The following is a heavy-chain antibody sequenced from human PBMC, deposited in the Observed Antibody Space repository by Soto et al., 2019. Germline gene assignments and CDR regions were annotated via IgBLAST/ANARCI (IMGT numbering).Heavy chain of an antibody. CDR2: ISYDGSNK. J-gene: IGHJ5*02. CDR3: ARDGRSSGWSDSWFDT. Sequence: GGSLRLSCAASGFTFSSYAMHWVRQAPGKGLEWVAVISYDGSNKYYAYSVKGRFTISRDNSKNTLYLQMNSLRAEDTAVYYCARDGRSSGWSDSWFDTWGQGTRVTVSS. V-gene: IGHV3-30*04. CDR1: GFTFSSYA. D-gene: IGHD6-19*01.